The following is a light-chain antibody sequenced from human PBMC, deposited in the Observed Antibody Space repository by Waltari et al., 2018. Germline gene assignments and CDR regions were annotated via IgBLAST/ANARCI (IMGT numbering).Light chain of an antibody. Sequence: DTVMTQSPLSLPVTLGEPASISCRSSQSLLHVNGYNYFALSLQKPEQSPQLLIYLGSYRASWVPDRFSGSGSGTDFTLKISRVEAEDVGVYYCMQALQTPLTFGGGTKVEIK. CDR2: LGS. CDR3: MQALQTPLT. V-gene: IGKV2-28*01. CDR1: QSLLHVNGYNY. J-gene: IGKJ4*01.